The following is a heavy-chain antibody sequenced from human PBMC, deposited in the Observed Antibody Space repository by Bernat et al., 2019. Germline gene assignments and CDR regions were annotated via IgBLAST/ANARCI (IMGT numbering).Heavy chain of an antibody. D-gene: IGHD3-22*01. V-gene: IGHV3-23*01. J-gene: IGHJ4*02. CDR1: GFTFSSYA. CDR3: TTASGQSSGYYYSRSGGRTYYFDY. CDR2: ISGSGGST. Sequence: EVQLLESGGGLVQPGGSLRLSCAASGFTFSSYAMSWVRQAPGKGLEWGSTISGSGGSTYCADSVEGRFTISRDKSKNTLYLQMNSLKTEDTAVYYCTTASGQSSGYYYSRSGGRTYYFDYWGQGTLVTVSS.